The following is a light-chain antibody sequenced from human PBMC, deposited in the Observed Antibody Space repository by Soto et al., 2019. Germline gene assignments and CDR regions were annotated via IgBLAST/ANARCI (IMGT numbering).Light chain of an antibody. V-gene: IGKV3-11*01. Sequence: EIVLTQSPATLSLSPGERATLSCRASQSVNFYLAWYQQKPGQPPRLLIDDAYTRATGIPARFSGSGSATDFTLTISSLEPEDFAVYYCQQRSKWPRTFGQGTKVEIK. CDR1: QSVNFY. CDR3: QQRSKWPRT. CDR2: DAY. J-gene: IGKJ1*01.